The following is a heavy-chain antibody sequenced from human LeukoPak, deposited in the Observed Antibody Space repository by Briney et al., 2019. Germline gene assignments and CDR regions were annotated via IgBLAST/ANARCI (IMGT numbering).Heavy chain of an antibody. Sequence: ASVKVSCKASGYTFTGYYMHWVRQAPGQGLEWMGWISAYNGNTNYAQKLQGRVTMTTDTSTSTAYMELRSLRSDDTAVYYCARVSGRAFDIWGQGTMVTVSS. CDR3: ARVSGRAFDI. D-gene: IGHD1-26*01. CDR2: ISAYNGNT. V-gene: IGHV1-18*04. CDR1: GYTFTGYY. J-gene: IGHJ3*02.